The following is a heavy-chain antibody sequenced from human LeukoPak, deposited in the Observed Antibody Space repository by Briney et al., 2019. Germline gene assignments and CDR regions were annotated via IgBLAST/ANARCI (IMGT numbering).Heavy chain of an antibody. V-gene: IGHV4-59*01. CDR3: AREGMIGHHNWFDP. J-gene: IGHJ5*02. CDR1: GDSFSHYY. CDR2: IYYSGNT. Sequence: SETLSLTCTVSGDSFSHYYLSWIRQPPGKGLEWIGYIYYSGNTNYNPSLKSRITMSVDTSKNQVSLRLRSVTAADTAVYYCAREGMIGHHNWFDPWGQGTLVSVSS. D-gene: IGHD3-22*01.